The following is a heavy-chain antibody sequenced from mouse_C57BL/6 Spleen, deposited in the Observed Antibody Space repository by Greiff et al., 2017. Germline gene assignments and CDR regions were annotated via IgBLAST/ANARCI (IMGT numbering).Heavy chain of an antibody. CDR3: ASFTTFYAMDY. Sequence: VKLMESGTELVKPGASVKLSCKASGYTFTSYWMHWVKQRPGQGLEWIGNINPSNGGTNYNEKFKSKATLTVDKSSSTAYMQLSSLTSEDSAVYYCASFTTFYAMDYWGQGTSVTVSS. CDR1: GYTFTSYW. V-gene: IGHV1-53*01. D-gene: IGHD5-5*01. J-gene: IGHJ4*01. CDR2: INPSNGGT.